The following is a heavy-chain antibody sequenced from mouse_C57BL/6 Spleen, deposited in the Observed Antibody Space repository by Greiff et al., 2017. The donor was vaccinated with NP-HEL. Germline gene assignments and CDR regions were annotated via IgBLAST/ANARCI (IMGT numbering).Heavy chain of an antibody. CDR2: ISNGGGST. Sequence: DVKLVESGGGLVQPGGSLKLSCAASGFTFSDYYMYWVRQTPEKRLEWVAYISNGGGSTYYPDTVKGRFTISRDNAKNTLYLQMSRLKSEDTAMYYCAREVGHYAMDYWGQGTSVTVSS. D-gene: IGHD4-1*01. J-gene: IGHJ4*01. V-gene: IGHV5-12*01. CDR1: GFTFSDYY. CDR3: AREVGHYAMDY.